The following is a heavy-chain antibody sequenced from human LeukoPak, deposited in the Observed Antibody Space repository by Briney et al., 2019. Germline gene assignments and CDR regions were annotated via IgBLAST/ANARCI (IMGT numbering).Heavy chain of an antibody. D-gene: IGHD6-13*01. V-gene: IGHV3-21*01. CDR2: ISYRSSDI. CDR1: EFTLSSYN. Sequence: GGSLRLSCAASEFTLSSYNMKWDRQAPGKGLEWVSSISYRSSDIEYADSVKGRFTISRDNAKQLLYLQMSSLRAEDTAVYYCARVHSSSWYSGYLYMDVWGKGTTVTVSS. CDR3: ARVHSSSWYSGYLYMDV. J-gene: IGHJ6*03.